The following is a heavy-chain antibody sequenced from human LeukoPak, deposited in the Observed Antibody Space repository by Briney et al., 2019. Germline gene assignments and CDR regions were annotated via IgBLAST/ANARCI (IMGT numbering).Heavy chain of an antibody. CDR3: ARGSYYYDSSGAFDI. CDR2: IYYSGST. Sequence: SETLSLTCTVSGGSISSYYWSWIRQPPGKGLEWIGYIYYSGSTNYNPSLKSRVTISVDMSKNQFSLKLSSVTAADTAVYYCARGSYYYDSSGAFDIWGQGTMVTVSS. J-gene: IGHJ3*02. D-gene: IGHD3-22*01. CDR1: GGSISSYY. V-gene: IGHV4-59*08.